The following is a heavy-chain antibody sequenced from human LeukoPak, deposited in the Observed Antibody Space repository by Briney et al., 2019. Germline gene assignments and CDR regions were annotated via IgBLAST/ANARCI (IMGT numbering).Heavy chain of an antibody. CDR1: GGTFSSYA. J-gene: IGHJ5*02. CDR3: ASPPSTFDP. Sequence: SVKVSCKASGGTFSSYAISWVRQAPGQGLEWMGRIIPILGIANYAQKFQGRVTITADKSTGAAYMELSSLRSEDTAVYYCASPPSTFDPWGQGTLVTVSS. V-gene: IGHV1-69*04. D-gene: IGHD2-2*01. CDR2: IIPILGIA.